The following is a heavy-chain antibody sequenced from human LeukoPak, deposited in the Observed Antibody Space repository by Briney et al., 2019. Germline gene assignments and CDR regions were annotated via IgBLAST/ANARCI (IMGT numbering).Heavy chain of an antibody. Sequence: SETLSLTCTVSGVSISSYYWSWIRQPPGKGLEWIGYIYYSGSTNYNPSPKSRVTISVDTSKIQFSLKLSSVTAADTAVYYCARLRIPARYCSSTSCYELDYWGQGTLVTVSS. CDR3: ARLRIPARYCSSTSCYELDY. D-gene: IGHD2-2*01. V-gene: IGHV4-59*08. J-gene: IGHJ4*02. CDR1: GVSISSYY. CDR2: IYYSGST.